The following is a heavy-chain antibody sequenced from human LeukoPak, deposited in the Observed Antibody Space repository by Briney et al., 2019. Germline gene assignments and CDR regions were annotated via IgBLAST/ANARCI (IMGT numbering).Heavy chain of an antibody. V-gene: IGHV3-23*01. CDR1: GFTFSSYA. D-gene: IGHD2-15*01. J-gene: IGHJ4*02. Sequence: GGSLRLSCAASGFTFSSYAMGWVRQAPGRGLEWVSLITGSGGSTFYADSVKGRFTISRDNSKSTPYLQMNSLRAEDTAVYYCARDSRDIAWYFDFWGQGTLVTVSS. CDR2: ITGSGGST. CDR3: ARDSRDIAWYFDF.